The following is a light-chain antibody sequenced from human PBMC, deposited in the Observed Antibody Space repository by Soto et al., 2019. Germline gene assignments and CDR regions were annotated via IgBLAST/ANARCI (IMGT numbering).Light chain of an antibody. CDR1: QSFSSSY. J-gene: IGKJ2*02. V-gene: IGKV3-20*01. CDR3: QQYGSSRT. Sequence: EFVLRQSPGTLPWSPGERATLSCRAIQSFSSSYLAWYQQKPGQAPRLLTYGASSRATGIPDRFSGSGSGTDFTLTISRLEPEDFAVYYCQQYGSSRTFGQGTKLEIK. CDR2: GAS.